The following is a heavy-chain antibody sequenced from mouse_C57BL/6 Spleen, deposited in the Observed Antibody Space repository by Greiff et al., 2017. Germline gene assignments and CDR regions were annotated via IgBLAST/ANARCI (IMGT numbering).Heavy chain of an antibody. V-gene: IGHV3-6*01. CDR1: GYSITSGYY. CDR3: ARDDGYYRCAY. J-gene: IGHJ3*01. CDR2: ISYDGSN. Sequence: EVQLQESGPGLVKPSQSLSLTCSVTGYSITSGYYWNWIRQFPGNKLEWMGYISYDGSNNYNPSLKNRISITRDTSKNQFFLKLNSVTTEDTATYYCARDDGYYRCAYWGQGTLVTVSA. D-gene: IGHD2-3*01.